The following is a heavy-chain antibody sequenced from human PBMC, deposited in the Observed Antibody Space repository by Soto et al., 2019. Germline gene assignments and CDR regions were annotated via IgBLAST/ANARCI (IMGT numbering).Heavy chain of an antibody. J-gene: IGHJ4*02. CDR2: IYYSGST. CDR1: GGSISSSSYY. D-gene: IGHD6-13*01. CDR3: ARLFRSWFPYLFDY. Sequence: NPSETLSLTCTVSGGSISSSSYYWGWIRQPPGKGLEWIGSIYYSGSTYYNPSLKSRVTISVDTSKNQFSLKLSSVTAADTAVYYCARLFRSWFPYLFDYWGQGTLVTVSS. V-gene: IGHV4-39*01.